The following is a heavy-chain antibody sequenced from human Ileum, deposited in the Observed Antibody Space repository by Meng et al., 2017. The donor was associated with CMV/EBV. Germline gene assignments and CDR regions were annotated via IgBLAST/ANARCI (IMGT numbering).Heavy chain of an antibody. V-gene: IGHV3-53*01. D-gene: IGHD6-19*01. Sequence: GESLKISCAASGFTVSSNYMSWVRQAPGKGLEWVSVIYSGGSTYYADSVKGRFTISRDNSKNTLYLHMNSLRAEDTAVYYCARDRDSSGWYVNGMDVWGQGTTVTVSS. CDR2: IYSGGST. J-gene: IGHJ6*02. CDR3: ARDRDSSGWYVNGMDV. CDR1: GFTVSSNY.